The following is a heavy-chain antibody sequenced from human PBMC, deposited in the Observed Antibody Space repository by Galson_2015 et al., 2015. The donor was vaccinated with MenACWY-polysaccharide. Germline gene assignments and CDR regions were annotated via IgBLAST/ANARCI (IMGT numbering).Heavy chain of an antibody. D-gene: IGHD6-25*01. V-gene: IGHV3-7*03. CDR2: IKQDGSEK. CDR3: ATHAADEYFQY. Sequence: SLRLSCAASGFTFDAYWMNWVRQAPGKGLEWVANIKQDGSEKYYVDSVKGRFTTSRDKSISTAYLQWSSLKASDTAMYYCATHAADEYFQYWGQGTLVTVSS. CDR1: GFTFDAYW. J-gene: IGHJ1*01.